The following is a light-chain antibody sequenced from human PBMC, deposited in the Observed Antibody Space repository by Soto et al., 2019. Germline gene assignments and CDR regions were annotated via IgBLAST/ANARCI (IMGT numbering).Light chain of an antibody. CDR2: TTN. Sequence: QSVLTQPPSASGTPGQRATISCCGSNSNIGSDIVNCYQLLPGAAPEVLINTTNQRPSGVPGRSSGSKSGTSASLAISGLQSEDEANSSCATWDGGLSGPFVFGTGTKLTVL. V-gene: IGLV1-44*01. CDR3: ATWDGGLSGPFV. CDR1: NSNIGSDI. J-gene: IGLJ1*01.